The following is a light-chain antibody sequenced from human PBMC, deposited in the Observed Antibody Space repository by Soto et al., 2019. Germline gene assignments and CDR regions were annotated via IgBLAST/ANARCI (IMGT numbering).Light chain of an antibody. CDR1: SSDVGSSNG. Sequence: QSVLTQPPSVSGSPGQSVAISCTGTSSDVGSSNGVSWYQQPPGAAPKLMIYDVTNRPSGVPDRFFGSKSGNTASLTISGLQAEDEADYYCSSYTSSSTYVFGTGTKVTVL. V-gene: IGLV2-18*02. J-gene: IGLJ1*01. CDR3: SSYTSSSTYV. CDR2: DVT.